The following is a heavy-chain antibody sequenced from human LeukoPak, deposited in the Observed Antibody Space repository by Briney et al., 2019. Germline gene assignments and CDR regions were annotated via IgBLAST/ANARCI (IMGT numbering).Heavy chain of an antibody. Sequence: SQNLSLTCTVSGGSISSGGYYWSWIRQHPGKGLEWIGFIYGSGSTYYKSSLKSRVTISVDTSKNQFSLKLTSVTAADTAVYYCARWGFTRYCSGGSCYGGDYWGQGTLVTVSS. CDR2: IYGSGST. V-gene: IGHV4-31*03. J-gene: IGHJ4*02. CDR1: GGSISSGGYY. D-gene: IGHD2-15*01. CDR3: ARWGFTRYCSGGSCYGGDY.